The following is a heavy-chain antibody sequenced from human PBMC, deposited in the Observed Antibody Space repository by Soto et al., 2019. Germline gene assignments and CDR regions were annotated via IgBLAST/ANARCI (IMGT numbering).Heavy chain of an antibody. CDR2: INPNSGGT. CDR1: GYTFRDYY. D-gene: IGHD3-22*01. CDR3: AGARGMIIVVYDH. J-gene: IGHJ4*02. V-gene: IGHV1-2*02. Sequence: QVQLVQSGAEVKKPGASVKVSCKASGYTFRDYYIHWVRQAPGQGLEWMGWINPNSGGTNSAQKFQGRVTMTGDTSSSTAYMELTNLRSDDTALYYCAGARGMIIVVYDHWGQGTLVTVSS.